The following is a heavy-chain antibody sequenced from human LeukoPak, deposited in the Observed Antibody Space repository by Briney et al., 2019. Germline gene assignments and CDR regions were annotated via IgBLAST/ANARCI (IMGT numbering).Heavy chain of an antibody. J-gene: IGHJ4*02. D-gene: IGHD5-24*01. Sequence: ASVKVSCKASGGTFSSYAISWVRQAPGQGLEWMGRIIPILGIANYAQKFQGRVTITADKSTSTAYMELSSLRSEDTAVYYCAREIPDGYNLLDYWGQGTLVTVSS. CDR2: IIPILGIA. CDR1: GGTFSSYA. CDR3: AREIPDGYNLLDY. V-gene: IGHV1-69*04.